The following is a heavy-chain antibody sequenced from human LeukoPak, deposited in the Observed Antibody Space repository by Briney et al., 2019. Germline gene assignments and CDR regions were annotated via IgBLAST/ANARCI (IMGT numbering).Heavy chain of an antibody. CDR2: IYHSGST. V-gene: IGHV4-4*02. D-gene: IGHD4-17*01. CDR3: ARDPDYGYTWYFDL. J-gene: IGHJ2*01. CDR1: GGSISSSNW. Sequence: PSGTLSLTCAVSGGSISSSNWWSWVRQPPGKGLEWIGEIYHSGSTNYNPSLKSRVTISVDTSKNQFSLKLSSVTAADTAVYYCARDPDYGYTWYFDLWGRGTLVTVSS.